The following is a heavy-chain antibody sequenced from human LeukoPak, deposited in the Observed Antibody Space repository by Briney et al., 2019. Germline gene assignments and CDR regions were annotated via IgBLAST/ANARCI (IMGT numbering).Heavy chain of an antibody. CDR1: GFTFSSYW. D-gene: IGHD4-17*01. CDR2: IKQDGSEK. J-gene: IGHJ1*01. CDR3: AREGYGDYVSRPQYFQH. Sequence: PGGSLRLSCAASGFTFSSYWMSWVRQAPGKGLEWVANIKQDGSEKYYVDSVKGRFTISRDNAKNSLYLQMNSLRAEDTAVYYCAREGYGDYVSRPQYFQHWGQGTLVTVSS. V-gene: IGHV3-7*01.